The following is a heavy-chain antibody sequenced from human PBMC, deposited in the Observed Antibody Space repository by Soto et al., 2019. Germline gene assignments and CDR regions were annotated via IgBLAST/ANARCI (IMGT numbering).Heavy chain of an antibody. CDR1: GFTFSDYF. CDR2: IKQDGNER. D-gene: IGHD6-19*01. Sequence: ELQLVDSGGALVKPGESLRLSCAASGFTFSDYFMTWVRQPPGKGLEWVATIKQDGNERYYVGSVKGRFTISRDNAKNSLYLQMNALRAEDTAVYYCAIGHWLGCWGQGTLVTVSS. J-gene: IGHJ4*02. V-gene: IGHV3-7*01. CDR3: AIGHWLGC.